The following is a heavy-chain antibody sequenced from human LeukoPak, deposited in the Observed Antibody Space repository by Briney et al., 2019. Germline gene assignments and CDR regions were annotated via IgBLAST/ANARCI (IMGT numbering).Heavy chain of an antibody. CDR2: ISGSGGST. Sequence: GGSLRLSCAASGFTFSNYVMSWVRQAPGKGLEWVSAISGSGGSTYYADSVKGRFTISRDNSKNTLYLQMNSLRAEDTAVYYCAKDLSRKAVAGLNYWGQGTLVTVSS. CDR1: GFTFSNYV. D-gene: IGHD6-19*01. CDR3: AKDLSRKAVAGLNY. J-gene: IGHJ4*02. V-gene: IGHV3-23*01.